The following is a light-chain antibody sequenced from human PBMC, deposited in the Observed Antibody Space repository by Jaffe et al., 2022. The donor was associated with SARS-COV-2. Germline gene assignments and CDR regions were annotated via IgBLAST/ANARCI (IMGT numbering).Light chain of an antibody. CDR2: EVS. Sequence: QSALTQPPSASGSPGQSVTISCTGTSSDVGDYNYVSWYQQHPGKAPKLMIYEVSKRPSGVPDRFSGSKSGNTASLTVSGLQAEDEADYYCSSHAGSNSHVLFGGGTKLTVL. CDR3: SSHAGSNSHVL. V-gene: IGLV2-8*01. J-gene: IGLJ2*01. CDR1: SSDVGDYNY.